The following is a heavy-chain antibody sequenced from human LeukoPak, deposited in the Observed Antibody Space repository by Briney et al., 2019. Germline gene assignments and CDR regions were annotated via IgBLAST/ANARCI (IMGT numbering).Heavy chain of an antibody. CDR2: IYDSGST. Sequence: SETLSLTCTVSGGSISSYYWSWIRQPPGKGLEWVGHIYDSGSTNYNPSLKSRVTISIDTSNNQFSLKLSSVTAADTAVYYCARFWSGYPPNWFDPWGQGILVTVSS. CDR1: GGSISSYY. V-gene: IGHV4-59*01. D-gene: IGHD3-3*01. CDR3: ARFWSGYPPNWFDP. J-gene: IGHJ5*02.